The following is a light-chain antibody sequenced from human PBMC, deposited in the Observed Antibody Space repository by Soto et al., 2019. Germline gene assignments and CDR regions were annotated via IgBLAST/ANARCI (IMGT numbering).Light chain of an antibody. J-gene: IGKJ4*01. CDR2: GAS. V-gene: IGKV3-15*01. Sequence: EIVMTQSPATLSVSPGERATLSCRASQSVSSNLSWYQQKPGQAPRLLIYGASTRATGIPARFSGSWSGTEFTLTISSLQSEDFEVYYCQQSNNWPLTFGGGTKVEIK. CDR1: QSVSSN. CDR3: QQSNNWPLT.